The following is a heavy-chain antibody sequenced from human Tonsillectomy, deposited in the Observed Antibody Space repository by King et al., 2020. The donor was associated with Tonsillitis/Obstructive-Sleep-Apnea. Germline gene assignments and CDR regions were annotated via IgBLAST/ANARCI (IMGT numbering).Heavy chain of an antibody. V-gene: IGHV5-10-1*01. CDR2: IDPSDSYT. CDR3: ASAGDYYSAMDV. Sequence: QLVQSGAEVKKPGESLRISCKGSGYSFTSYWISWVRQMPGKGLEWMGRIDPSDSYTDYSPSFQGHVTISADKSISTAYLQWSSLKASDTAMYYCASAGDYYSAMDVWGHGTTVTVSS. D-gene: IGHD3-10*01. CDR1: GYSFTSYW. J-gene: IGHJ6*02.